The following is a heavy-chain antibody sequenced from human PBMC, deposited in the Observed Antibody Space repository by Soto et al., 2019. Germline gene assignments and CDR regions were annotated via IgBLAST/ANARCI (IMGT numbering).Heavy chain of an antibody. CDR2: IWYDGSNK. D-gene: IGHD1-26*01. J-gene: IGHJ4*02. Sequence: GGSLRLSCAASGFTFSSYGMHWVRQAPGKGLEWVAVIWYDGSNKYYADSVKGRFTISRDNSKNTLYLQMNSLRAEDTAVYYCARVSVGATLGYWGQGTLVTVSS. V-gene: IGHV3-33*01. CDR3: ARVSVGATLGY. CDR1: GFTFSSYG.